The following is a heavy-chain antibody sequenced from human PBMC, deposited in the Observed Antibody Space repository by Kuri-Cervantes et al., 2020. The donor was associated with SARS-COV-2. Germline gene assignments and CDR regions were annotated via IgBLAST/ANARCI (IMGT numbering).Heavy chain of an antibody. Sequence: GGSLRLSCAASGFTFSSYSMNWVRQAPGEGLEWVSSISSSSSYIYYADSVKGRFTISRDNAKNSLYLQMNSLRAEDTAVYYCARAVVVTAMPFGYWGQGTLVTVSS. CDR3: ARAVVVTAMPFGY. CDR2: ISSSSSYI. J-gene: IGHJ4*02. D-gene: IGHD2-21*02. V-gene: IGHV3-21*01. CDR1: GFTFSSYS.